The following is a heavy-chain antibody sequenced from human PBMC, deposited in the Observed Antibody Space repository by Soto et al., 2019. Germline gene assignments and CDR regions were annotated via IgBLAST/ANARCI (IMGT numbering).Heavy chain of an antibody. CDR3: ARGLSIPHSWATDY. V-gene: IGHV1-46*03. D-gene: IGHD2-21*01. Sequence: QVQLVQSGAEVKKPGASVKVSCKASGYTFTSYYMHWVRQAPGQGLEWMGIINPSGGSTSYAQKFQGRVSITRDTSTSTAYIELSLLRSEDTAVYYCARGLSIPHSWATDYWGQGTLVSVSS. CDR1: GYTFTSYY. CDR2: INPSGGST. J-gene: IGHJ4*02.